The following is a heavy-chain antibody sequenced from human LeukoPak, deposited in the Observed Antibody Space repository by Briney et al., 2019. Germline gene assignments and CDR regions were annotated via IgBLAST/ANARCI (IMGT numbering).Heavy chain of an antibody. CDR2: INPSGGST. J-gene: IGHJ4*02. CDR3: ARSVLNYYDSSGYYDY. D-gene: IGHD3-22*01. V-gene: IGHV1-46*01. Sequence: GASVKVSCKASGYTFTSYYMHWVRQAPGQGLEWMGIINPSGGSTSYAQKFQGRVTMTRDTSTSTVYMELSSLRSEDTAVYYCARSVLNYYDSSGYYDYWGQGTLVTVSS. CDR1: GYTFTSYY.